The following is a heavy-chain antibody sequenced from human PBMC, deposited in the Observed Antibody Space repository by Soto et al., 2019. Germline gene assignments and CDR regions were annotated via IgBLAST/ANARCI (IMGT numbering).Heavy chain of an antibody. CDR2: ISAYNGNT. V-gene: IGHV1-18*04. CDR1: GYTFTSYG. CDR3: ARGSRGSSSARFADY. D-gene: IGHD6-6*01. J-gene: IGHJ4*02. Sequence: ASVKVSCKASGYTFTSYGISWVRQAPGQGLEWMGWISAYNGNTNYAQKLQGRVTMTTDASTSTAYMELRSLRSDDTAVYYCARGSRGSSSARFADYWGQGTLVTVSS.